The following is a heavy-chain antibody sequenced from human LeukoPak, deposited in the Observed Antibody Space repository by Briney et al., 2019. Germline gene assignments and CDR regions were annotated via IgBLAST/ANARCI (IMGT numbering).Heavy chain of an antibody. CDR1: GFTFSSYA. V-gene: IGHV3-23*01. J-gene: IGHJ4*02. D-gene: IGHD2-15*01. Sequence: GGSLRLSCAASGFTFSSYAMSWVRQAPGEGLEWVSAISGSGGSTYYADSVKGRFTISRDNSKNTLYLQMNSLRAEDTAVYYCAKDHERYCSGGSCSGFDYWGQGTLVTVSS. CDR2: ISGSGGST. CDR3: AKDHERYCSGGSCSGFDY.